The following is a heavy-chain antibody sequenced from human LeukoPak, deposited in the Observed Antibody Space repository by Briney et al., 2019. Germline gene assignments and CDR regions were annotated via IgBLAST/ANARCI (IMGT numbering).Heavy chain of an antibody. CDR3: ATSGYREYYFDY. J-gene: IGHJ4*02. CDR1: GYTFTSYD. CDR2: MNPNSGNT. D-gene: IGHD6-13*01. Sequence: GASVKVSCKASGYTFTSYDINWVRQATGQGLEWMGWMNPNSGNTGYAQKFQGRVTMTRDTSISTAYMELSRLRSDDTAVYYCATSGYREYYFDYWGQGTLVTVSS. V-gene: IGHV1-8*02.